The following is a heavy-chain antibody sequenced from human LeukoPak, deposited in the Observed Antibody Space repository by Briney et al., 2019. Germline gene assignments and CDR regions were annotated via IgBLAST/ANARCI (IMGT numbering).Heavy chain of an antibody. Sequence: GGSLRLSCAASGFTFSSYAMSWVRQAPGKGLEWVSTISGSGGSTDYADSVKGRFTLSRDNSKNTLFLQVNSLRADDTAVYYCAKFHSPGRVTHFYWYFDLWGRGTLVTVPS. D-gene: IGHD2-21*02. J-gene: IGHJ2*01. CDR2: ISGSGGST. CDR1: GFTFSSYA. V-gene: IGHV3-23*01. CDR3: AKFHSPGRVTHFYWYFDL.